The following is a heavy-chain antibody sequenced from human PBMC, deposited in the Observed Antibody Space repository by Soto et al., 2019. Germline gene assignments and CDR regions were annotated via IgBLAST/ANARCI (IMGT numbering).Heavy chain of an antibody. CDR1: GYTFSETA. CDR2: VASKPEGYTT. V-gene: IGHV3-73*01. J-gene: IGHJ4*02. Sequence: PXXSLRLSYAACGYTFSETAVHWVPQAPGKGLEWVGRVASKPEGYTTTYGASVKGRFTISRDESQNTAYLQMNSLRSEDTAVYYCARDVLRDGYNLRFDYWGQGTLVTVSS. D-gene: IGHD5-12*01. CDR3: ARDVLRDGYNLRFDY.